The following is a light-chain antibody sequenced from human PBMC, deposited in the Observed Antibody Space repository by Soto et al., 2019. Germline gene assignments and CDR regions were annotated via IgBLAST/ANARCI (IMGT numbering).Light chain of an antibody. CDR3: QQYNNWPLT. J-gene: IGKJ4*01. V-gene: IGKV3-15*01. CDR2: AAS. Sequence: EIVMTQSPAALSVSPGERATVCSRASQSVSNTLAWYQQKPGQPPRLLMYAASTRVAGIPARFSGSGSGTEFTLTISSLQSEDFAVYYCQQYNNWPLTFGGGTKVDIK. CDR1: QSVSNT.